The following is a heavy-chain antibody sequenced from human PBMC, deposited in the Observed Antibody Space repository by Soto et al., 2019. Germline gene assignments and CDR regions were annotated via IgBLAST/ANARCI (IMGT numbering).Heavy chain of an antibody. CDR1: GGSISSYY. CDR2: IYYSGST. Sequence: SQTLSLTCTVSGGSISSYYWSWIRQPPGKGLEWIGYIYYSGSTNYNPSLKSRVTISVDTSKNQFSLKLSSVTAADTAVYYCARMKVVPVSYYYYYYYMDVWGKGTTVTVSS. CDR3: ARMKVVPVSYYYYYYYMDV. J-gene: IGHJ6*03. D-gene: IGHD2-2*01. V-gene: IGHV4-59*01.